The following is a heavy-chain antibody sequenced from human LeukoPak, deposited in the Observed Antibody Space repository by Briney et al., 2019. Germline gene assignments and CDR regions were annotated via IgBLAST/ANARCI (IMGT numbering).Heavy chain of an antibody. CDR2: IRYDGSNK. D-gene: IGHD3-22*01. CDR1: GFTFSSYA. CDR3: AKDFSVYYYDSRVLDY. Sequence: GGSLRLSCAASGFTFSSYAMSWVRQAPGKGLEWVAFIRYDGSNKYYADSVKGRFTISRDNSKNTLYLQMNRLRAEDTAVYYCAKDFSVYYYDSRVLDYWGQGTLVTVSS. V-gene: IGHV3-30*02. J-gene: IGHJ4*02.